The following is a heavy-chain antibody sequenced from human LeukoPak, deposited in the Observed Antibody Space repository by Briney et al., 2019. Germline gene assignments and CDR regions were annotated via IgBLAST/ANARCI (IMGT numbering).Heavy chain of an antibody. Sequence: GGSLRLSCVASGFTFGKYWMSWVRQAPGKGLEWVANVKLDGSEKNYVDSVKGRFTISRDNTKNSLYLQMNSLRAEDTAVFYCARDQYDTWSRRGNFDSWGQGTLVIVSS. D-gene: IGHD3-3*01. CDR3: ARDQYDTWSRRGNFDS. V-gene: IGHV3-7*03. J-gene: IGHJ4*02. CDR2: VKLDGSEK. CDR1: GFTFGKYW.